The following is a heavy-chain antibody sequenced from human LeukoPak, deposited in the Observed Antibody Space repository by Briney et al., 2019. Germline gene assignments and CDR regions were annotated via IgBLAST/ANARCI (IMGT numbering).Heavy chain of an antibody. J-gene: IGHJ4*02. CDR2: IYYSGST. CDR1: GGSISSYY. Sequence: PSETLSLTCTVSGGSISSYYWNWIRQPPGKGLEWIGYIYYSGSTNYNPSLKSRVTISVDTSKNQFSLKLSSVTAADTAVYYCARVVRRGYSGYDYFDYWGQGTLVTVSS. CDR3: ARVVRRGYSGYDYFDY. D-gene: IGHD5-12*01. V-gene: IGHV4-59*01.